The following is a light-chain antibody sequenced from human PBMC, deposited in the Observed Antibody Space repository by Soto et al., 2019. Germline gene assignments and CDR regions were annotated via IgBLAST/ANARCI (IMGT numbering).Light chain of an antibody. V-gene: IGKV3-15*01. J-gene: IGKJ1*01. CDR1: RTVQSY. CDR3: QQYNNWPRT. CDR2: GAS. Sequence: EIVMTQYPATVSVSPGDRVTLSCRASRTVQSYVAWYQHKPGQAPRLLIYGASFRATGMPARLSGSGFGTEFTLTISSLQTEEFAVYYCQQYNNWPRTFGQGTKVEV.